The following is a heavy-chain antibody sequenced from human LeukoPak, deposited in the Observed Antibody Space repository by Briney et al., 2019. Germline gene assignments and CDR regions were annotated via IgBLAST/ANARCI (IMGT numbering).Heavy chain of an antibody. CDR3: ARDNSVRDEAWWFNP. CDR1: GYTFTSNY. D-gene: IGHD5-24*01. Sequence: ASVKVSCKAFGYTFTSNYMHWVRQAPGQGPEWMGVTSPTGGSTTYAQKFQDRLTLTRDMSTSTDYLELSSLRPEDTAVYYCARDNSVRDEAWWFNPWGQGTLVTVSS. V-gene: IGHV1-46*01. J-gene: IGHJ5*02. CDR2: TSPTGGST.